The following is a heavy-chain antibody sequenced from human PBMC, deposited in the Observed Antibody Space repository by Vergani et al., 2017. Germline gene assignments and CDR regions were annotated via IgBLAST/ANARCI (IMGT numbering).Heavy chain of an antibody. Sequence: EVQLLESGGGLVQPGGSLRLSCAASGFTFSSYAMSWVRQAPGKGLEWVSAISGSGGSTYHADSVKGRFTISRDNSKNTLYLQMNSLRAEDTAVYYCAKDLHRIVVVVAADYYYYGMDVWGQGTTVTVSS. CDR1: GFTFSSYA. CDR3: AKDLHRIVVVVAADYYYYGMDV. V-gene: IGHV3-23*01. D-gene: IGHD2-15*01. J-gene: IGHJ6*02. CDR2: ISGSGGST.